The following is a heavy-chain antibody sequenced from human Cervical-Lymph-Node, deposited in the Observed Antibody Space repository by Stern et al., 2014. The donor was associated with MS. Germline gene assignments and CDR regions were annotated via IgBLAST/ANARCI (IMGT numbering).Heavy chain of an antibody. CDR1: ESTLSSFF. CDR2: INPSGGFT. CDR3: ASARNTAFDI. V-gene: IGHV1-46*03. J-gene: IGHJ3*02. Sequence: VQLVESGAAVKKPGASVQVSCTASESTLSSFFMHWIRQAPGQGLEWRGVINPSGGFTTYAQRFQGRFTMTRDTSTSTVFMKLSSLTSEDTAVYYCASARNTAFDIWGQGTSVIVSS.